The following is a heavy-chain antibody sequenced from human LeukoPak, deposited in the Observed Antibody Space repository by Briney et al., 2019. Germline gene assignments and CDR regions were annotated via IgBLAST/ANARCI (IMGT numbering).Heavy chain of an antibody. CDR3: ARTFPTPYYYDSRGYPRPFDY. J-gene: IGHJ4*02. Sequence: ASVKVSCKASGCTFTSSGISWVRQAPGQGLEWMGWISAYSGNTNYAQKLQGRVTMTTDTSTSTAYMELRSLRSDDTAVYYCARTFPTPYYYDSRGYPRPFDYWGQGTLVTVSS. CDR1: GCTFTSSG. CDR2: ISAYSGNT. V-gene: IGHV1-18*01. D-gene: IGHD3-22*01.